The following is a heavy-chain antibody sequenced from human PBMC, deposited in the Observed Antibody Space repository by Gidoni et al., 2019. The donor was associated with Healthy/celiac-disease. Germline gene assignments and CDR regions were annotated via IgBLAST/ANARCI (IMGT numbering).Heavy chain of an antibody. J-gene: IGHJ4*02. D-gene: IGHD4-4*01. Sequence: QVQLVDSGGGVVKPGRSLRLSCAASGFTFSSYAMHWVRQDPGKGLGWVAVISYDGSNKYYADSVKGLFTISRDNTKNTLYLQMNILRAEDTVVYYCASLHSMGNYLVYWGQGTLVTVSS. CDR1: GFTFSSYA. V-gene: IGHV3-30-3*01. CDR2: ISYDGSNK. CDR3: ASLHSMGNYLVY.